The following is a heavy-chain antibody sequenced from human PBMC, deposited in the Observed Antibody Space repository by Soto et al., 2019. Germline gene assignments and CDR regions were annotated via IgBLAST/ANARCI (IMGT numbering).Heavy chain of an antibody. V-gene: IGHV5-51*01. CDR1: GYSFTSYW. J-gene: IGHJ6*02. CDR2: IYPGDSDT. D-gene: IGHD3-10*01. CDR3: ASSRDYGSGSSRYYGMDF. Sequence: PGESLKISCKGSGYSFTSYWIGWVRQMPGKGLEWMGIIYPGDSDTRYSPSFQGQVTISADTSISTAYLQWSSLKASDTAMYYCASSRDYGSGSSRYYGMDFWGQGTKVTVSS.